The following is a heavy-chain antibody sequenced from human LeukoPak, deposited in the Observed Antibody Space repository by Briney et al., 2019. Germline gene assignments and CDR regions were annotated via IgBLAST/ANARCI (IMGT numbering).Heavy chain of an antibody. Sequence: ASETLSLTCAVYGGSFSGYYWSWIRQPPGKGLEWIGEINHSGSTNYNPSLKSRVSISIDTSKNQFSLKLSSVTAADTAVYYCASLVVVAATPNDAFDIWGQGTMVTVSS. V-gene: IGHV4-34*01. CDR3: ASLVVVAATPNDAFDI. J-gene: IGHJ3*02. CDR2: INHSGST. CDR1: GGSFSGYY. D-gene: IGHD2-15*01.